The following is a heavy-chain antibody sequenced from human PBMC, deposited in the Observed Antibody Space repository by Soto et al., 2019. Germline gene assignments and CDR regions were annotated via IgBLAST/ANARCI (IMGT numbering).Heavy chain of an antibody. V-gene: IGHV4-39*01. CDR1: GGSISSSSYY. CDR2: IYYSGST. Sequence: SETLSLTCTVSGGSISSSSYYWGWIRQPPGKGLEWIGSIYYSGSTYYNPSLKSRVTISVDTSKNQFSLKLSSVTAADTAVYYCASPTTRKYGMDVWGQGTTVTVSS. CDR3: ASPTTRKYGMDV. D-gene: IGHD1-1*01. J-gene: IGHJ6*02.